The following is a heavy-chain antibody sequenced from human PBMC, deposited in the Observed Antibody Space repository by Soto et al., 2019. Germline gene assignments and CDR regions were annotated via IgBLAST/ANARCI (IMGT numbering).Heavy chain of an antibody. CDR3: AIANYGDDDY. V-gene: IGHV1-18*01. CDR2: ISAYSGNV. J-gene: IGHJ4*02. CDR1: GDTFSRST. Sequence: QVQLVQSGAEVKKPGASVKVSCKTSGDTFSRSTISWVRQAPGQGLEGMGCISAYSGNVKYAWKFQDRVTMTTDTSTSTAYVELRSLRFDDTAVYYCAIANYGDDDYWGQGTLVTVSS. D-gene: IGHD4-17*01.